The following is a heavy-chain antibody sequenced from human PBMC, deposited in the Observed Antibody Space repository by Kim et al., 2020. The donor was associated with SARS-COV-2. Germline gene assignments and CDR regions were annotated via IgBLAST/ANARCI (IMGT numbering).Heavy chain of an antibody. CDR3: VRDVPSAFNYYGMDV. J-gene: IGHJ6*02. Sequence: ASVKVSCKASGYTFSNHAVHWVRQAPGQSLEWMGWISGGNGNTIYSQKLEGRVTITRDTSASTAYVEVSSLRYEDTAVYYFVRDVPSAFNYYGMDVWGQGTTVTVSS. CDR2: ISGGNGNT. CDR1: GYTFSNHA. V-gene: IGHV1-3*01.